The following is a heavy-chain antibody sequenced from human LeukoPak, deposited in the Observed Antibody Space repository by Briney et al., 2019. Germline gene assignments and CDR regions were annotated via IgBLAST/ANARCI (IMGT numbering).Heavy chain of an antibody. J-gene: IGHJ4*02. CDR2: ISYDGGNK. Sequence: GGSLRLSCAASGFTFSSYGMHWVRQAPGKGLEWVAVISYDGGNKYYADSVKGRFTISRDNSKNTLYLQMNSLRAEDTAVYYCAKDGSSWYYFDYWGQGTLVTVSS. V-gene: IGHV3-30*18. CDR1: GFTFSSYG. D-gene: IGHD6-13*01. CDR3: AKDGSSWYYFDY.